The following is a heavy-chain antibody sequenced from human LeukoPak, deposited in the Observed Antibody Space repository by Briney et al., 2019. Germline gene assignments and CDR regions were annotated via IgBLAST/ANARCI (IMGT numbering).Heavy chain of an antibody. V-gene: IGHV1-69*13. CDR3: ARDYYDSSGRDY. D-gene: IGHD3-22*01. Sequence: SVKVSCKASGGTFSSYAISWVRQAPGQGLEWMGGIIPIFGTANYAQKFQGRVTITADESTSTVYMELSSLRSEDTAVYYCARDYYDSSGRDYWGQGTLVTVSS. CDR2: IIPIFGTA. CDR1: GGTFSSYA. J-gene: IGHJ4*02.